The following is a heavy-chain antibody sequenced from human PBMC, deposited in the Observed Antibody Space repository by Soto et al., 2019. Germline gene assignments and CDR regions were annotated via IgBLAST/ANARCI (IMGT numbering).Heavy chain of an antibody. CDR3: ARGRGWFGGFYYYYMDV. CDR1: GGSISSYY. D-gene: IGHD3-10*01. Sequence: SETLSLTCTVSGGSISSYYWSWIRQPPGKGLEWIGYIYYSGSTNYNPSLKSRVTISVDTSKNQFSLKLSSVTAADTAVYYCARGRGWFGGFYYYYMDVWGKGTTVTVSS. CDR2: IYYSGST. J-gene: IGHJ6*03. V-gene: IGHV4-59*01.